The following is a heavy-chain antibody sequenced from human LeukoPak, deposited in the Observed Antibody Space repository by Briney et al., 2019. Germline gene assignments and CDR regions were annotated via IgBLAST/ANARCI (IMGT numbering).Heavy chain of an antibody. Sequence: GGSLRLSCAASGFTFSSYEMNWVRQAPGKGLEWVSSISSSSSYIYYADSVKGRFTISRDNSKNTLYLQMNSLRAEDTAVYYCAKGATRYYYYYMDVWGKGTTVTVSS. J-gene: IGHJ6*03. CDR2: ISSSSSYI. D-gene: IGHD1/OR15-1a*01. CDR1: GFTFSSYE. V-gene: IGHV3-21*01. CDR3: AKGATRYYYYYMDV.